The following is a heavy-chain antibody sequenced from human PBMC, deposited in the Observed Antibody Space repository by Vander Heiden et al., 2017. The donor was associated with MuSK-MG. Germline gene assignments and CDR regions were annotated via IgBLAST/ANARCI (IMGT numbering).Heavy chain of an antibody. D-gene: IGHD1-26*01. J-gene: IGHJ4*02. CDR1: GFTFSSYG. CDR2: IWYDGNNK. CDR3: ARAQYSGSYYLDY. Sequence: QVQLVESGGGVVQPGRFLRLSCAASGFTFSSYGMHWVRQAPGKGLEWVAVIWYDGNNKYYADSVKGRFTISRDNSKNTLYLQMNSLRAEDTAVYYCARAQYSGSYYLDYWGQGTLVTVSS. V-gene: IGHV3-33*01.